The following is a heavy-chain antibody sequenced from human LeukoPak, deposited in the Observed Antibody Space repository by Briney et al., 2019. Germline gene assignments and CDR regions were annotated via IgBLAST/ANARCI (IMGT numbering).Heavy chain of an antibody. CDR2: MNPDSGNT. J-gene: IGHJ4*02. CDR3: ASSWYYYDSSGYYLY. D-gene: IGHD3-22*01. V-gene: IGHV1-8*01. Sequence: AASVKVSCKASGHTFTSYDINWVRQATGQGLEWMGWMNPDSGNTGHAQKFQGRVTMTRNPSISTAYMELSSLTSEDTAVYYCASSWYYYDSSGYYLYWGQGTLVTVSS. CDR1: GHTFTSYD.